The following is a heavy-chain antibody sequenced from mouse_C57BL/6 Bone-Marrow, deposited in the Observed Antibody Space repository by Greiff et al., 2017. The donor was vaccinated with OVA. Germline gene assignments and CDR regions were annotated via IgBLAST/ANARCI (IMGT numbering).Heavy chain of an antibody. Sequence: VKLVESGPELVKPGASVKISCKASGYAFSSSWMNWVKQRPGKGLEWIGRIYPGDGDTNYNGKFKGKATLTADKSSSTAYMQLSSLTSEDSAVYFGARWDSSSPLDYWGQGTTLTVSS. D-gene: IGHD3-2*02. J-gene: IGHJ2*01. CDR3: ARWDSSSPLDY. CDR2: IYPGDGDT. V-gene: IGHV1-82*01. CDR1: GYAFSSSW.